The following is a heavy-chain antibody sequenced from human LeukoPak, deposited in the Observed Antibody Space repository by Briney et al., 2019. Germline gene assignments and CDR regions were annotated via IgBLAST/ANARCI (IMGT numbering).Heavy chain of an antibody. Sequence: PGGSLRLPCAASGFTFSSYWMHWVRQAPGKGLVWVSRIKSDGSTRYADSVKGRFTISRDNAKNTVSLQMNSLRAEDTGVYYCARAPSEIGGYYRENSRHWGQGTPVT. D-gene: IGHD3-22*01. V-gene: IGHV3-74*01. CDR3: ARAPSEIGGYYRENSRH. J-gene: IGHJ1*01. CDR1: GFTFSSYW. CDR2: IKSDGST.